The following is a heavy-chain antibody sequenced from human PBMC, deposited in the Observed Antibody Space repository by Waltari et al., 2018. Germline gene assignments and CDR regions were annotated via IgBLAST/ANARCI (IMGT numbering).Heavy chain of an antibody. CDR2: INAGHGKT. V-gene: IGHV1-3*01. D-gene: IGHD3-3*01. CDR3: ARDAKYYDFWSGYYPQLGIDV. Sequence: QVQLVQSGAEVKKPGGSVKVSCKASGYTFTSYAMHWLCQAPGQRLEWMGWINAGHGKTKYYKKFQGSVTFTSDTSGSTSYTELSSMRSEDTAVYYCARDAKYYDFWSGYYPQLGIDVWGQGTTVTVSS. J-gene: IGHJ6*02. CDR1: GYTFTSYA.